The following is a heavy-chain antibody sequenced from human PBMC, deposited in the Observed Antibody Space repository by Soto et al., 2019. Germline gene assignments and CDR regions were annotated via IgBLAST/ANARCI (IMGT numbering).Heavy chain of an antibody. Sequence: GGSLRLSCAASGFTFSSYWMHWVRQAPGKGLVWVSRINSDGSSTSYADSVKGRFTISRDNAKNTLYLQMNSLRAEDTAVYYCARDGGYGDYVFVYYYGMDVWGQGTTVTVSS. D-gene: IGHD4-17*01. CDR1: GFTFSSYW. V-gene: IGHV3-74*01. J-gene: IGHJ6*02. CDR3: ARDGGYGDYVFVYYYGMDV. CDR2: INSDGSST.